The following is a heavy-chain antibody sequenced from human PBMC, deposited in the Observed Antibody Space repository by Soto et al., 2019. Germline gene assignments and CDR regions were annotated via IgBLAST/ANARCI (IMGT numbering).Heavy chain of an antibody. Sequence: PGGSLRLSCAASGFTFSSYGMHWVRHAPGKGLEWVAVIWYDGSNKYYADSVKGRFTISRDNSKNTLYLQMNSLRAEDTAVYYCARDHGDSSGYYYDFDYWGQGTLVTVSS. CDR3: ARDHGDSSGYYYDFDY. CDR2: IWYDGSNK. V-gene: IGHV3-33*01. CDR1: GFTFSSYG. D-gene: IGHD3-22*01. J-gene: IGHJ4*02.